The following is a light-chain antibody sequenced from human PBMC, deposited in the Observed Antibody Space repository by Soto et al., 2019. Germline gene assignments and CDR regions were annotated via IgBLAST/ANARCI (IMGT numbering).Light chain of an antibody. Sequence: DIQMTQSPSALSASIGDRVSISCRASQSIYTYLNWYQQKPGNAPELLIHAASTLQSGVPSRFSGSGSGTDFTLSISSLEPEDVATYYCQQSYGAITVGQGTKVDIK. J-gene: IGKJ1*01. V-gene: IGKV1-39*01. CDR2: AAS. CDR1: QSIYTY. CDR3: QQSYGAIT.